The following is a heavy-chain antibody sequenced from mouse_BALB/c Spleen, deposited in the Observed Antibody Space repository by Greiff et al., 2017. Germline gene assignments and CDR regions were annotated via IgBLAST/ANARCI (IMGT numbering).Heavy chain of an antibody. Sequence: EVKLQESGPELVKPGASVKISCKASGYTFTDYNMHWVKQSHGKSLEWIGYIYPYNGGTGYNQKFKSKATLTVDNSSSTAYMELRSLTSEDSAVYYCARYGPVYYGSSALLDYWGQGTTLTVSS. CDR2: IYPYNGGT. CDR1: GYTFTDYN. J-gene: IGHJ2*01. CDR3: ARYGPVYYGSSALLDY. V-gene: IGHV1S29*02. D-gene: IGHD1-1*01.